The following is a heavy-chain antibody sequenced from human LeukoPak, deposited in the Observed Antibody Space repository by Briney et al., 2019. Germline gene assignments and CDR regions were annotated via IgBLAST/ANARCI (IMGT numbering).Heavy chain of an antibody. J-gene: IGHJ4*02. V-gene: IGHV3-53*01. CDR3: AGGGGWGNPFDY. D-gene: IGHD3-16*01. CDR1: GVTFRTNY. CDR2: IYSGGDT. Sequence: GGSLRLSCAVPGVTFRTNYMTWVRQAPGKGLEWVSVIYSGGDTYYADSMKGRFTVSRDNSKNTLYLQMYSLRAANTSGYYCAGGGGWGNPFDYWGQGTLVTVSS.